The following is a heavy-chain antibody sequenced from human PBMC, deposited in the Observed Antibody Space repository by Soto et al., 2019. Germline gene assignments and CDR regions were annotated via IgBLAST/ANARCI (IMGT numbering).Heavy chain of an antibody. CDR1: GFNFRSYA. V-gene: IGHV3-21*01. Sequence: GGSLRLSCKASGFNFRSYAMSWVRQAPGKGLEWVSSIISSDYIYYADSVKGRFTISRDNAKNSVYLQMDSLRAEDTAVYYCARDRESLSYWGQGTLVTVSS. CDR3: ARDRESLSY. CDR2: IISSDYI. J-gene: IGHJ4*02.